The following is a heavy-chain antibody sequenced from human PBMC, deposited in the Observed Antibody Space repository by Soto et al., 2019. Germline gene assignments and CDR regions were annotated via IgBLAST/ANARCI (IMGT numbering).Heavy chain of an antibody. CDR1: GYSFTSYW. CDR2: IYPGDSDT. CDR3: ARESGGSGSYYNPPSLYYYYGMDV. Sequence: GASLKISGKGSGYSFTSYWFCSLRQMPGKGLEWMGIIYPGDSDTRYSPSFQAQVTISADKSISTAYLQWSSLKASDTAMYYCARESGGSGSYYNPPSLYYYYGMDVWGQGTTVTVSS. J-gene: IGHJ6*02. D-gene: IGHD3-10*01. V-gene: IGHV5-51*01.